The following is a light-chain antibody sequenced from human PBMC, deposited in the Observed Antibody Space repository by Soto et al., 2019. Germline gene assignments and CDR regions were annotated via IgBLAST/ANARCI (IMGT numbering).Light chain of an antibody. CDR3: QHLRT. CDR2: DAS. CDR1: QTINNW. V-gene: IGKV1-5*01. Sequence: DIQMTQSPSTLSASVGDRVTITCRASQTINNWVAWYHQKPGKAPKFLIYDASTLRSGVPSRFSGSGFGTEFSLTISSLQPDDSGSYYCQHLRTFGQGTKVEIK. J-gene: IGKJ1*01.